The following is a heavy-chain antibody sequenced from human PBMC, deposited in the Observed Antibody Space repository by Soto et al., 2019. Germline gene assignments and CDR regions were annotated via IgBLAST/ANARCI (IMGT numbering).Heavy chain of an antibody. CDR1: GCLISSSSYY. CDR3: ARRLYYDSSGFEGGGMDV. J-gene: IGHJ6*02. CDR2: IYYSGST. V-gene: IGHV4-39*01. Sequence: SDTLYLTCTVSGCLISSSSYYWGWIRQPSGKGLEWIWSIYYSGSTYYNPSLKSRVTISVDTSKNQFSLKLSSLTAADTAVYYCARRLYYDSSGFEGGGMDVWGQGTTVT. D-gene: IGHD3-22*01.